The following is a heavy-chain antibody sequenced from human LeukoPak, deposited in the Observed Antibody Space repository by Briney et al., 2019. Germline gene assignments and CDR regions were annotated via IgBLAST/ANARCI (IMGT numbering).Heavy chain of an antibody. J-gene: IGHJ4*02. Sequence: SETLSLTCTVSGGSISSSSYYWGWIRQPPGKGLEWIGCIYYSGSTYYNPSLKSRVTISVDTSKNQFSLKLSSVTAADTAVYYCARAYYDSSGYYDYWGQGTLVTVSS. CDR1: GGSISSSSYY. V-gene: IGHV4-39*07. CDR3: ARAYYDSSGYYDY. D-gene: IGHD3-22*01. CDR2: IYYSGST.